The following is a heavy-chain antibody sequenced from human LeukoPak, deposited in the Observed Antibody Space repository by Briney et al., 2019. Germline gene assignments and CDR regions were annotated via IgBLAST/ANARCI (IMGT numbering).Heavy chain of an antibody. CDR2: IGTAGDT. CDR3: ARLSGYDSPYFDY. J-gene: IGHJ4*02. V-gene: IGHV3-13*01. D-gene: IGHD5-12*01. CDR1: GFTFSSYD. Sequence: GGSLRLSCAASGFTFSSYDMHWVRQATGKGLEWVSAIGTAGDTYYPGSVKGRFTISRENAKNSLYLQMNSLRAGDTAVYYCARLSGYDSPYFDYWGQGTLVTVSS.